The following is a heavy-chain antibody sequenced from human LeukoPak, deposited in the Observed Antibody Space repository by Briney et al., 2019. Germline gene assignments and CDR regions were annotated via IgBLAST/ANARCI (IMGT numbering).Heavy chain of an antibody. CDR1: RASFNSDDQY. CDR3: SRGLDSRKLGY. CDR2: IHTSGML. D-gene: IGHD3-22*01. J-gene: IGHJ4*02. V-gene: IGHV4-31*03. Sequence: TLSLTCTVSRASFNSDDQYWKWIPQSPEKGLEWIGSIHTSGMLYNNASLESRVTMSRDTSKNQFSLNLNSVTAADTDVYFCSRGLDSRKLGYWGQGILVTVSS.